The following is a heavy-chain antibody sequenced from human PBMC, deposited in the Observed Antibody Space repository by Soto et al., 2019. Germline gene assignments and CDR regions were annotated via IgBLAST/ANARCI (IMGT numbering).Heavy chain of an antibody. CDR2: ISPIFGTA. Sequence: SVKVSCKASGGTFSSYAISCVRQAPGQGREWMGGISPIFGTANYAQKFQGRVTITADKSTSTAYMELSSLRSEDTAVYYCARDRSDMGYDFWSGFPYYYGRDVWGQGPTVPVS. CDR3: ARDRSDMGYDFWSGFPYYYGRDV. V-gene: IGHV1-69*06. J-gene: IGHJ6*02. CDR1: GGTFSSYA. D-gene: IGHD3-3*01.